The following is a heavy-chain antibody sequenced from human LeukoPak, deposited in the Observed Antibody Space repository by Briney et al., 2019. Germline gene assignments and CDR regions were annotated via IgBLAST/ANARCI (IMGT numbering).Heavy chain of an antibody. CDR3: TALATSSYSDSSGFRL. CDR1: GFTFSGSA. V-gene: IGHV3-73*01. J-gene: IGHJ4*02. CDR2: IGSKPNNYAT. Sequence: PGGSLKLSCAASGFTFSGSAMHWVRQASGRGLEWIGRIGSKPNNYATAYPESMKGRFTISRGDSKNTAYLQLNSLKTEDTAVYYCTALATSSYSDSSGFRLWGQGTLVTVSS. D-gene: IGHD3-22*01.